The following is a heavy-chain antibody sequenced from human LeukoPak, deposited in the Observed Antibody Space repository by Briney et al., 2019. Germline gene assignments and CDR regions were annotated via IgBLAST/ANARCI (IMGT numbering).Heavy chain of an antibody. V-gene: IGHV4-59*12. CDR1: GGSISSYY. Sequence: PSETLSLTCTVSGGSISSYYWSWIRQPPGKGLEWIGYIYYSGSTNYNPSLKSRVTISVDTSKNQFSLKLSSVTAADTAVYYCARGPSSSWYGGFDPWGQGTLVTVSS. D-gene: IGHD6-13*01. CDR2: IYYSGST. J-gene: IGHJ5*02. CDR3: ARGPSSSWYGGFDP.